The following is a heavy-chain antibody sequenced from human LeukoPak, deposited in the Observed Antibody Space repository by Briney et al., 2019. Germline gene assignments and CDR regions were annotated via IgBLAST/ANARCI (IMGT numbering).Heavy chain of an antibody. Sequence: SETLSLTCAVYGGSFSGYYWSWIRQPPGKGLEWIGEINHSGSANYNPSLKSRVTISVDTSKNQFSLKLSSVTAADTAVYYCARGRNYYDSSGYYRSRIMDYWGQGTLVTVSS. V-gene: IGHV4-34*01. CDR3: ARGRNYYDSSGYYRSRIMDY. CDR2: INHSGSA. D-gene: IGHD3-22*01. CDR1: GGSFSGYY. J-gene: IGHJ4*02.